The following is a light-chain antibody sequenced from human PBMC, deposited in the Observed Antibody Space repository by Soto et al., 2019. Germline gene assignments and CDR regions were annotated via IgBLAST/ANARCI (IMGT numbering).Light chain of an antibody. Sequence: DIQMTQAPSSLSASVGDRLIVTCRASQSISTSLNWYQQKSGRAPKLLIYAAHRLESGVPSRFSGSGSGTDFTLTISGLQLEDFANYYCQQSDTSPWTFGQGTKVEV. J-gene: IGKJ1*01. V-gene: IGKV1-39*01. CDR3: QQSDTSPWT. CDR2: AAH. CDR1: QSISTS.